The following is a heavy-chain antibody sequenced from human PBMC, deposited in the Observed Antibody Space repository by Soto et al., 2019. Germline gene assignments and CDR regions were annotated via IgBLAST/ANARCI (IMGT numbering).Heavy chain of an antibody. J-gene: IGHJ4*02. V-gene: IGHV3-15*01. CDR1: GFTFSNAW. Sequence: EVQLVESGGGLVKPGGSLRLSCAASGFTFSNAWMSWVRQAPGKGLEWVGRIKSKTDGGTTDYAAPVKGRFTISRDDSKNTLYLQMNSLKTEDTAVYYWTTEATRGYDRRYWGQGTLVTVSS. CDR2: IKSKTDGGTT. CDR3: TTEATRGYDRRY. D-gene: IGHD5-12*01.